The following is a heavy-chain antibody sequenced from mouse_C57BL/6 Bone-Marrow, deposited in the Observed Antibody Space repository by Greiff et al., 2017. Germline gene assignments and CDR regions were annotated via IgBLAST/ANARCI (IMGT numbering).Heavy chain of an antibody. V-gene: IGHV5-4*03. J-gene: IGHJ3*01. CDR1: GFTFSSYA. Sequence: EVKLMESGGGLVKPGGSLKLSCAASGFTFSSYAMSWVRQTPEKRLEWVVTISDGGSYTYYPDNVKGRFTISRDNAKNNLYLQMSHLKSEDTAMYYCARYPLSYDYAWFAYWGQGTLVTVSA. CDR2: ISDGGSYT. CDR3: ARYPLSYDYAWFAY. D-gene: IGHD2-4*01.